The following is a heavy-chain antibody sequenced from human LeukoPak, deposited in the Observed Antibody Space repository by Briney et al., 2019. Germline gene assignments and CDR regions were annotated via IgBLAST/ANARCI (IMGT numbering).Heavy chain of an antibody. CDR3: ARRTDFWSGFDY. CDR1: GGSISSYY. D-gene: IGHD3-3*01. J-gene: IGHJ4*02. V-gene: IGHV4-4*09. Sequence: SETLSLTCTVSGGSISSYYWSWIRQPPGKGLEWIGYIYTSGSTNYNPSLKSRVTISVDTSKNQFSLKLSSVTAADTAVYYSARRTDFWSGFDYWGQGTLVTVSS. CDR2: IYTSGST.